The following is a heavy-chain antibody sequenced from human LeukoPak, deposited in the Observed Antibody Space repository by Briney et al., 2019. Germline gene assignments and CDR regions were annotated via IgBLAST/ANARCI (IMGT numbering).Heavy chain of an antibody. CDR3: AKDWYYYDSSGYYDY. V-gene: IGHV3-23*01. CDR2: ISGSGGST. J-gene: IGHJ4*02. Sequence: GGSLRLSCAASGFTFSSYAMSWVRQAPGKGLEWVSAISGSGGSTYYADSVKGRFTISRDNSKNTLYLQMNSLRAEDTAVYYCAKDWYYYDSSGYYDYGGQGTLVTVSS. D-gene: IGHD3-22*01. CDR1: GFTFSSYA.